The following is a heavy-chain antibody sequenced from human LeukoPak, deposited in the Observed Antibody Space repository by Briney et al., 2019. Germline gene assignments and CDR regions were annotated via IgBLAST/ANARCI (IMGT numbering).Heavy chain of an antibody. V-gene: IGHV1-2*02. J-gene: IGHJ4*02. CDR3: ARVGSDNGGFDY. Sequence: SVKVSCKASGYTLTGYYMHWVRQAPGQGLEWMGWINPNSGGTNYAQKFQGRVTMTRDTSISTAYMELSRLRSDDTAVYYCARVGSDNGGFDYWGQGTLVTVSS. CDR2: INPNSGGT. D-gene: IGHD1-1*01. CDR1: GYTLTGYY.